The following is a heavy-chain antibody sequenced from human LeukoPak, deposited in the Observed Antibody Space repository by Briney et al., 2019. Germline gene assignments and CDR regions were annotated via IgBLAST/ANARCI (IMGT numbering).Heavy chain of an antibody. CDR3: ARDQERSGWHDY. Sequence: TGGSLRLSCAASGFTFSSYAMSWVRQAPGKGLEWVSAISGSGGSTYYADSVKGRFTISRDNSKNTLYLQMNSLRAEDTAVYYCARDQERSGWHDYWGQGTLVTVSS. CDR2: ISGSGGST. D-gene: IGHD6-19*01. J-gene: IGHJ4*02. CDR1: GFTFSSYA. V-gene: IGHV3-23*01.